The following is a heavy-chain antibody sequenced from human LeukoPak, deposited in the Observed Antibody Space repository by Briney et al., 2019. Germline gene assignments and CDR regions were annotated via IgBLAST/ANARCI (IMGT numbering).Heavy chain of an antibody. Sequence: HGGSLSLSFAASGFPFNTYWMNWVRQAPGKGLEWVANIKEDGSEKYYVDSVKGRFTISRDNAKNSLYLQMNSLRAEDTAVYYCATSTYYYDSWGQGTLVTVSS. J-gene: IGHJ4*02. CDR2: IKEDGSEK. CDR3: ATSTYYYDS. V-gene: IGHV3-7*05. CDR1: GFPFNTYW.